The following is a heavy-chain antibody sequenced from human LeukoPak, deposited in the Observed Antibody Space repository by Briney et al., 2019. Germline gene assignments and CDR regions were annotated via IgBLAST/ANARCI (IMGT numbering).Heavy chain of an antibody. D-gene: IGHD3-10*01. Sequence: GGSLRLSCAASGFTFSTYTMSWVRQAPGKGLEWVSVIRGGGGDTYYADSVKGRFTISRDNSRNTLSLQMNSLRAEDTAVYYCARDSNTMVRGVNYYGMDVWGQGTTVTVSS. V-gene: IGHV3-23*01. CDR2: IRGGGGDT. CDR3: ARDSNTMVRGVNYYGMDV. J-gene: IGHJ6*02. CDR1: GFTFSTYT.